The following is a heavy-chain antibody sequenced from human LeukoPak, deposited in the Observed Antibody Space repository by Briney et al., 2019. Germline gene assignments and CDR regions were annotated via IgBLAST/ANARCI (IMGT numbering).Heavy chain of an antibody. V-gene: IGHV4-34*01. CDR2: INHSGST. D-gene: IGHD3-3*01. CDR3: TASGYYEGFDY. J-gene: IGHJ4*02. Sequence: PSETLSLTCAVYGGSFSGYYWSWIRRPPGKGLEWIGEINHSGSTNYNPSLKSRVTISVDTSKNQFSLKLSSVTAADTAVYYCTASGYYEGFDYWGQGTLVTVSS. CDR1: GGSFSGYY.